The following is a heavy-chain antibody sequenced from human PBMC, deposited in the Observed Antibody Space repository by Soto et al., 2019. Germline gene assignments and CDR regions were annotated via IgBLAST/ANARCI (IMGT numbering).Heavy chain of an antibody. V-gene: IGHV3-48*03. CDR3: AKEKSVMNSGYDAFDI. J-gene: IGHJ3*02. D-gene: IGHD5-12*01. CDR2: ISSSAGTI. Sequence: SLRLSCAASGFAFSTYEMDWVRQAPGKGLEWVAYISSSAGTIYYTDSVKGRFTISRDNVKNLLYLEMNSLRAEDTAVYYCAKEKSVMNSGYDAFDIWGQGTMVTVSS. CDR1: GFAFSTYE.